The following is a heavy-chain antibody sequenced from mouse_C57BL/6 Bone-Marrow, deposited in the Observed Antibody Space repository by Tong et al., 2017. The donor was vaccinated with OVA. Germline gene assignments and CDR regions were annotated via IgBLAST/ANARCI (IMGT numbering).Heavy chain of an antibody. V-gene: IGHV2-6-7*01. J-gene: IGHJ2*01. Sequence: VQLQESGPGLVAPSQSLSITCTVSGFSLTGYGVNWVRQPPGKGLEWLGMIWGDGSTDYNSALKSRLSISKGNSKTQVFLKMIGLPTDDTARYYWARDARILPRSGDCGKGTTLTVSS. D-gene: IGHD1-1*01. CDR2: IWGDGST. CDR1: GFSLTGYG. CDR3: ARDARILPRSGD.